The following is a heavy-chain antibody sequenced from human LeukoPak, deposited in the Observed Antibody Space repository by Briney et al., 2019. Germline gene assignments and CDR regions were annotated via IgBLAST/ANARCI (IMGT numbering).Heavy chain of an antibody. CDR2: INHSGST. Sequence: SETLSLTCAVYGGSFSGYYWSWIRQTPGKGLEWIGEINHSGSTNYNPSLKSRVTMSVDTSNNQFSLKLSSVTAADTAVYYCARVSHYYDSSGYYYVRAFDIWGQGTMVTVSS. CDR3: ARVSHYYDSSGYYYVRAFDI. D-gene: IGHD3-22*01. CDR1: GGSFSGYY. J-gene: IGHJ3*02. V-gene: IGHV4-34*01.